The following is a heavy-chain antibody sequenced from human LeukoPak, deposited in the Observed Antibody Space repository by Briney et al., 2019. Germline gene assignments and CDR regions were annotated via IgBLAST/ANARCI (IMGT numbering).Heavy chain of an antibody. CDR1: GGSISTYY. J-gene: IGHJ4*02. V-gene: IGHV4-59*01. Sequence: SEALSLTCTVSGGSISTYYWSWIRQAPGKGLEWIGYINYSGSTDYNPSLKSRVTISVDTSKNQLSLKMRSVAAADTAVYYCAREYSSFEYWGQGTLVTVSS. D-gene: IGHD6-13*01. CDR3: AREYSSFEY. CDR2: INYSGST.